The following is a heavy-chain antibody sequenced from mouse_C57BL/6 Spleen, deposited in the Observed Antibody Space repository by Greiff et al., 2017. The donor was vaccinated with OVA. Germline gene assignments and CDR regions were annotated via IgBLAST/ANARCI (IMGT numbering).Heavy chain of an antibody. D-gene: IGHD3-2*02. CDR3: ARERQTAQASYYFDY. CDR2: IYPGDGDT. CDR1: GYAFSSSW. J-gene: IGHJ2*01. V-gene: IGHV1-82*01. Sequence: VQLQQSGPELVKPGASVKISCKASGYAFSSSWMNWVKQRPGKGLEWIGRIYPGDGDTNSNGKFKGKATLTADKSTSTAYMQLSSLTSEDAAVYVCARERQTAQASYYFDYGGQGTTRTVSS.